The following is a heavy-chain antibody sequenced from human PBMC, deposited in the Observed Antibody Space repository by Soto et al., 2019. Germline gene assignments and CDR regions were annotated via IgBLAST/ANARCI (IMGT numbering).Heavy chain of an antibody. CDR1: GFSLSTSGEG. CDR2: IYWNDDK. CDR3: AHSRGVDYYYSSRSNPPFDY. D-gene: IGHD3-22*01. V-gene: IGHV2-5*01. Sequence: SGPTLVNPTQTLTLTCTVSGFSLSTSGEGVGWIRQPPGKALEWLALIYWNDDKRYSPSLKSRLTITKDNSKNQVFLTMTNMDPEDTATYYCAHSRGVDYYYSSRSNPPFDYWCQGTLVTVSS. J-gene: IGHJ4*02.